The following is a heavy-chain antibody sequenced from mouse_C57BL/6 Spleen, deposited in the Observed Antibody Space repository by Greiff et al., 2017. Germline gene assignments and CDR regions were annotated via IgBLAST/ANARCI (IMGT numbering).Heavy chain of an antibody. V-gene: IGHV5-9-1*02. J-gene: IGHJ4*01. Sequence: EVKLMESGEGLVKPGGSLKLSCAASGFTFSSYAMSWVRQTPEKRLEWVAYIGSGGDYIYYADTVKGRFTISRDNARNTLYLQMSSLKSEDTAMYYCTRAGCSYDYAMGYWGQGTSVTVSS. D-gene: IGHD1-1*01. CDR1: GFTFSSYA. CDR2: IGSGGDYI. CDR3: TRAGCSYDYAMGY.